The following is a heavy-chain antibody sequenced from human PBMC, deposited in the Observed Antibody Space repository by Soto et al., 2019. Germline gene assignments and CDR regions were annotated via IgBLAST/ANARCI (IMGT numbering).Heavy chain of an antibody. Sequence: GASMKISCKGSGYSFTSYWIGCVRQMPGKGLEWMGIIYPGDSDTRYSPSFQGQVTISADKSISTAYLQWSSLKASDTAMYHCARYYYDSSGYYPYYFDYWGQGTLVTVSA. CDR3: ARYYYDSSGYYPYYFDY. J-gene: IGHJ4*02. V-gene: IGHV5-51*01. CDR1: GYSFTSYW. D-gene: IGHD3-22*01. CDR2: IYPGDSDT.